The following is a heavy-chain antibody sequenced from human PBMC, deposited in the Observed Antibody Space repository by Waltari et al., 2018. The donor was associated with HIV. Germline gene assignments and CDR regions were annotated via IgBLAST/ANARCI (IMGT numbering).Heavy chain of an antibody. CDR3: ARGRASSWSAYQY. Sequence: QVQLVQAGGGVVQPGRSLRLSCDASGLTFSNYAILGARQAPGKGLEWVAIKSYDGSNKYYGDSVKGRFTISRDDSKNTLYLQMNTLRPEDTAVYYCARGRASSWSAYQYWGQGTLVTVSS. J-gene: IGHJ4*02. CDR2: KSYDGSNK. D-gene: IGHD3-3*01. V-gene: IGHV3-30*04. CDR1: GLTFSNYA.